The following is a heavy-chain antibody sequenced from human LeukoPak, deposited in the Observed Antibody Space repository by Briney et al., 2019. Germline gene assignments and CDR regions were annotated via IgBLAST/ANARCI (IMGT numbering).Heavy chain of an antibody. Sequence: GGSLRPSCAASGFTFSSYWMSWVRQAPGKGLEWVANIKQDGSEKYYVDSVKGRFTISRDNSKSILSLQMNSLRAEDTATYYCATYRQVLLPFESWGQGTLVTVSS. CDR2: IKQDGSEK. J-gene: IGHJ4*02. D-gene: IGHD5-18*01. CDR1: GFTFSSYW. V-gene: IGHV3-7*03. CDR3: ATYRQVLLPFES.